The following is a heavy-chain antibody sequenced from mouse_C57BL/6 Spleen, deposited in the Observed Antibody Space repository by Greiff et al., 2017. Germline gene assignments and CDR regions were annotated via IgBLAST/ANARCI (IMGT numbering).Heavy chain of an antibody. CDR1: GYTFTSYW. Sequence: VQLQQSGTELVKPGASVKLSCKASGYTFTSYWMHWVKQRPGQGLEWIGNINPSNGGTNYNEKFKSKATLTVDKSSSTAYMQLSSLTSEDSAVYYCARPYSSGHVWFAYWGQGTLVTVSA. V-gene: IGHV1-53*01. D-gene: IGHD3-2*02. CDR2: INPSNGGT. CDR3: ARPYSSGHVWFAY. J-gene: IGHJ3*01.